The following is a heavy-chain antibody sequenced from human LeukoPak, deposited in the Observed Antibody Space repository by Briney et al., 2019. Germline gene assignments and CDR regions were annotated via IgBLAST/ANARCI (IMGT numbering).Heavy chain of an antibody. CDR2: INPSGGST. D-gene: IGHD2-2*02. CDR3: HVSWGIVVVPAAIGVGLGDY. Sequence: ASVKVSCKASGYTFTSYYMHWVRQAPGQGLEWMGIINPSGGSTSYAQKFQGRVTMTRATSTSTVYMELSSLRSEDTAVYYCHVSWGIVVVPAAIGVGLGDYWGQGTLVTVSS. V-gene: IGHV1-46*01. CDR1: GYTFTSYY. J-gene: IGHJ4*02.